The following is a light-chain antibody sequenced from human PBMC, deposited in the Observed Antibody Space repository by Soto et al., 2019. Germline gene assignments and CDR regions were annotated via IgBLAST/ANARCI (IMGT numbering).Light chain of an antibody. J-gene: IGKJ1*01. CDR3: HQSYSTSWT. CDR2: AAF. CDR1: QSISSY. Sequence: DIQMTQSPSSLSASVGERVTVTCRASQSISSYLNWYQQKPGKAPKLLIYAAFSLQSGVPSRFSGSGSGTLFTLTIISLQPEDFATYYCHQSYSTSWTFGQGTKV. V-gene: IGKV1-39*01.